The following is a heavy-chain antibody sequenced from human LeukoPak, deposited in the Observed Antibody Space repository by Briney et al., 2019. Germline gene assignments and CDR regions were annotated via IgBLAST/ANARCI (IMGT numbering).Heavy chain of an antibody. CDR2: IRYDGSIK. V-gene: IGHV3-30*02. D-gene: IGHD3-22*01. CDR3: AKDSDPIVVLDSLIEPDY. Sequence: PGGSLRLSCAASGFDLSSYWMHWVRQAPGKGLEWVAFIRYDGSIKYYADSVKGRFTISRDNSKNTLYLQMNSLRAEDTAVYYCAKDSDPIVVLDSLIEPDYWGQGTLVTVSS. CDR1: GFDLSSYW. J-gene: IGHJ4*02.